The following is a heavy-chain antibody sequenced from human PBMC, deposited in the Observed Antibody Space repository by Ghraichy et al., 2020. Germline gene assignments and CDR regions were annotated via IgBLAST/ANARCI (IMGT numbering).Heavy chain of an antibody. CDR3: ARDADIVVVPAATWVHSYGMDV. Sequence: ASVKVSCKASGYTFTSYYMHWVRQAPGQGLEWMGIINPSGGSTSYAQKFQGRVTMTRDTSTSTVYMELSSLRSEDTAVYYCARDADIVVVPAATWVHSYGMDVWGQGTTVTVSS. CDR1: GYTFTSYY. CDR2: INPSGGST. J-gene: IGHJ6*02. D-gene: IGHD2-2*01. V-gene: IGHV1-46*01.